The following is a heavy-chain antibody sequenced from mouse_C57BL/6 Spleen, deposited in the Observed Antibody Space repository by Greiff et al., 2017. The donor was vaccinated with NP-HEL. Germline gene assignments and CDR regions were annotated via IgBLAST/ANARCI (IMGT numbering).Heavy chain of an antibody. CDR1: GYTFTSYW. CDR2: IDPSDSYT. D-gene: IGHD1-1*01. Sequence: VQLQQSGAELVKPGASVKLSCKASGYTFTSYWMQWVKQRPGQGLEWIGEIDPSDSYTNYNQKFKGKATLTVDTSSSTAYMQLSSLTSEDSAVYYCARRGTTGAMDYWGQGTSVTVSS. CDR3: ARRGTTGAMDY. V-gene: IGHV1-50*01. J-gene: IGHJ4*01.